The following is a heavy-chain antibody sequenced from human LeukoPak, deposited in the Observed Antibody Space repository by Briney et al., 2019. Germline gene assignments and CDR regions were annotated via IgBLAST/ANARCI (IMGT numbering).Heavy chain of an antibody. CDR3: ATDMKYSSSWFFDY. D-gene: IGHD6-13*01. V-gene: IGHV1-24*01. CDR2: FDPEDGET. Sequence: ASVKVSCKVSGYTLTELSMHWVRQAPGKGLEWMGGFDPEDGETIYAQKFQGRVTMTEDTSTDTAYMELSSLRSEDTAVYYCATDMKYSSSWFFDYWGQGTPVTVSS. CDR1: GYTLTELS. J-gene: IGHJ4*02.